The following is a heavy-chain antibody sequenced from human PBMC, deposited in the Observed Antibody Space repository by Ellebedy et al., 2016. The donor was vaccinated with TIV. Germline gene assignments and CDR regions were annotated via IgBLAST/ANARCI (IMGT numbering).Heavy chain of an antibody. CDR2: ISTDSTYI. Sequence: GESLKISCAASGFTFNTYNMIWVRQAPGKGLEWVSSISTDSTYIFYADSVKGRFTISRDNAKNSLYLQMNSLRAEDTAVYYCASRVTTMGYYFDYWGQGALVTVSS. CDR3: ASRVTTMGYYFDY. V-gene: IGHV3-21*01. CDR1: GFTFNTYN. J-gene: IGHJ4*02. D-gene: IGHD4-17*01.